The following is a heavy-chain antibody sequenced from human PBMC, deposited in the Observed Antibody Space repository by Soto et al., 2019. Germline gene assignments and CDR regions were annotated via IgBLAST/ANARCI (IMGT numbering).Heavy chain of an antibody. D-gene: IGHD4-17*01. CDR1: GGSISSYY. CDR3: ERDFYGDRDY. J-gene: IGHJ4*01. Sequence: PSETLSLTCTVSGGSISSYYWSWIRQPPGKGLEWIGYIYYSGSTNYNPSLKSRVTISVDTSKNQFSLKLSSVTAADTAVYYCERDFYGDRDYWGQGTLVTVSS. CDR2: IYYSGST. V-gene: IGHV4-59*01.